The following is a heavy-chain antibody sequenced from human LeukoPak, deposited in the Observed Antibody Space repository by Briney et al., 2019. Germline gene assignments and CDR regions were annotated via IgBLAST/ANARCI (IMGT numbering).Heavy chain of an antibody. Sequence: SETLSPTCAVYGGSFSGSYWSWIRQHPGKGLEWIGEINHSGGTNYNPSLKSRVTISVDRSKNQFSLKLTSVTAADTAVYFCARGTLYAAMDPFHYWGQGTLVTVSS. CDR2: INHSGGT. V-gene: IGHV4-34*01. D-gene: IGHD5-18*01. CDR1: GGSFSGSY. CDR3: ARGTLYAAMDPFHY. J-gene: IGHJ4*02.